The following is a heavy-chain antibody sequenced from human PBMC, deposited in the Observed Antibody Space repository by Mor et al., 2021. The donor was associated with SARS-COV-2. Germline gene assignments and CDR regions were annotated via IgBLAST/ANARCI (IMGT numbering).Heavy chain of an antibody. V-gene: IGHV4-39*07. D-gene: IGHD2-15*01. Sequence: EWIGSIYYSGSTYYNPSLKSRVTISVDTSKNQFSLKLSSVTAADMAVYYCARLVVVAGAFDIWGQG. J-gene: IGHJ3*02. CDR2: IYYSGST. CDR3: ARLVVVAGAFDI.